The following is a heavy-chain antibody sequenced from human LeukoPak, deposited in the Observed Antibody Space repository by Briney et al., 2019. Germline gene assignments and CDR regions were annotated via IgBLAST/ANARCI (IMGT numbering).Heavy chain of an antibody. CDR3: GRGAAVAGSYWYFDL. CDR2: INHSGST. CDR1: GGSISGYY. Sequence: PSETLSLTCAVYGGSISGYYWNWIRQPPGKGLEWIGEINHSGSTNYNPSLKSQVTISVDTSKNQFSLKLSSVTAADTAVYYCGRGAAVAGSYWYFDLWGRGTLVTVSS. J-gene: IGHJ2*01. D-gene: IGHD6-19*01. V-gene: IGHV4-34*01.